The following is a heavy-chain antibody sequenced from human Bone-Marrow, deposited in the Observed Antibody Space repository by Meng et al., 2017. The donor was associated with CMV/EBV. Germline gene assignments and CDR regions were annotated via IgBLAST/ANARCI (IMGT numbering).Heavy chain of an antibody. V-gene: IGHV3-48*04. CDR1: GFTFSSYS. CDR3: ARLPWRSASLNNWFDP. D-gene: IGHD3-3*01. CDR2: ISSSSSTI. Sequence: GESLKISCAASGFTFSSYSMNWVRQAPGKGLEWVSYISSSSSTIYYADSVKGRFTISRDNAKNSLYLQMNSLRAEDTAVYFCARLPWRSASLNNWFDPWGQGTLVTVSS. J-gene: IGHJ5*02.